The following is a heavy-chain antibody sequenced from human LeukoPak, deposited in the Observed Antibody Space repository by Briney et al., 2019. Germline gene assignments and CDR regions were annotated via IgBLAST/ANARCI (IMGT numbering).Heavy chain of an antibody. CDR1: GVSISSYY. Sequence: SETLSLTCTASGVSISSYYWSWIRQPPGKGLEWIGYIYHSGSTNYNPSLKSRVTISVDTSKNQFSLELSSVTAADMAVYYCARGARGYSYGWGQGTLVTVSS. D-gene: IGHD5-18*01. V-gene: IGHV4-59*01. CDR2: IYHSGST. CDR3: ARGARGYSYG. J-gene: IGHJ4*02.